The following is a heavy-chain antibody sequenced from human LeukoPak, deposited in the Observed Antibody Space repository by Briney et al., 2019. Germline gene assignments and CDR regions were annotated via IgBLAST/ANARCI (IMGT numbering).Heavy chain of an antibody. CDR2: IKQDGSEK. D-gene: IGHD1-26*01. CDR3: ARGRQNSGSYSDAFDI. V-gene: IGHV3-7*01. J-gene: IGHJ3*02. Sequence: GGSLRLSCAGSGFTFSSYWMSWVRQAPGKGLEWVANIKQDGSEKHYVDSAKGRFTISRDNAKNSLFLQMNSLRAEDTAVYYCARGRQNSGSYSDAFDIWGRGTMVTVSS. CDR1: GFTFSSYW.